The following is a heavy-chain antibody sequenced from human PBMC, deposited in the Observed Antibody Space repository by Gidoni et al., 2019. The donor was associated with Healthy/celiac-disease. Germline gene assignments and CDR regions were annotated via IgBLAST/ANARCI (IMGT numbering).Heavy chain of an antibody. V-gene: IGHV1-69*06. CDR2: IIPIFGTA. Sequence: QVQLVPSGAEVKKPGSSVKVSCTASGGTFSSYAISWVRQAPGQGLEWMGGIIPIFGTANYAQKFQGRVTITADKSTSTAYMELSSLRSEDTTVYYCARDLPTGTRRAKFDPWGQGTLVTVSS. J-gene: IGHJ5*02. CDR1: GGTFSSYA. D-gene: IGHD6-6*01. CDR3: ARDLPTGTRRAKFDP.